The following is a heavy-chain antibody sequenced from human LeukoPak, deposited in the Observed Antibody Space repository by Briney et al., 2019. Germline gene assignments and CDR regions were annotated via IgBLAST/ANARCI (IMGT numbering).Heavy chain of an antibody. D-gene: IGHD3-10*01. CDR2: ITSDGGTS. J-gene: IGHJ4*02. CDR1: GFIFGSSA. Sequence: PGGSLRLSRSASGFIFGSSAMHWVRQAPGNGLEYVSSITSDGGTSYYADSVRGRFTVSRDNSKDTLYLQMTSLRPEDTAVYYCVKDLAGSGDYWGQGTLVTVSS. V-gene: IGHV3-64D*06. CDR3: VKDLAGSGDY.